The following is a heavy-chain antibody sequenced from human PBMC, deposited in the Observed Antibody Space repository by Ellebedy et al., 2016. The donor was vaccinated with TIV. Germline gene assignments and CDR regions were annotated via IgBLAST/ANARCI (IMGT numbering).Heavy chain of an antibody. D-gene: IGHD6-13*01. CDR3: AKARSSSWLQTPNN. J-gene: IGHJ4*02. Sequence: AASVKVSCKASGYTFSNYFVNWVRQAPGQGLEWMGIINPSSGSTTYAQKLQGRLTMTRDTSTSTVYMELSSLRSEDTAVYYCAKARSSSWLQTPNNWGQGTLVTVSS. V-gene: IGHV1-46*04. CDR1: GYTFSNYF. CDR2: INPSSGST.